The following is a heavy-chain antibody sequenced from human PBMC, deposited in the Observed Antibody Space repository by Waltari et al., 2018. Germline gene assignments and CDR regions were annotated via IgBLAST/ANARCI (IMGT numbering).Heavy chain of an antibody. CDR3: ARGDQLWVITSY. D-gene: IGHD3-22*01. CDR1: GYTFTGYD. CDR2: IIPNSGGT. V-gene: IGHV1-2*02. J-gene: IGHJ4*02. Sequence: QVQLVQSGAEVKKPGASVKVSCKASGYTFTGYDMHRVRQAPGQGLEWMGWIIPNSGGTNYAQKFQVRVTMTRDTSISTAYMELSRLRSDDTAVYYCARGDQLWVITSYWGQGTLVTVSS.